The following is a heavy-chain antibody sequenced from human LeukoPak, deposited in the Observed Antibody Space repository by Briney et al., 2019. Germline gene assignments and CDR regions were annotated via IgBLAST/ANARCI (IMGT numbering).Heavy chain of an antibody. J-gene: IGHJ4*02. D-gene: IGHD3-9*01. Sequence: SETLSLTCAVYGGSFSGYYWSWIRQPPGKGLEWIGEINHSGSTNYNPSLKSRVTMSVDTSKNQFSLKPSSVTAADTAVYYCARDMPLGLVPGNWGQGTLVTVSS. V-gene: IGHV4-34*01. CDR3: ARDMPLGLVPGN. CDR1: GGSFSGYY. CDR2: INHSGST.